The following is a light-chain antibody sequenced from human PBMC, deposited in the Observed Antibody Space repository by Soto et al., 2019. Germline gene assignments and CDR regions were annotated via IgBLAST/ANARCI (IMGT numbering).Light chain of an antibody. Sequence: IPMTQSPSSLSASVGDRVTITCRASQDIGTWLAWYHQKPETAPNSLIYTVSTLQSGVPSRFSGSGSGTEFTLTISSLQPDDFATYYCQQYNTYSWTFGQGTRWIS. CDR1: QDIGTW. J-gene: IGKJ1*01. CDR2: TVS. V-gene: IGKV1D-16*01. CDR3: QQYNTYSWT.